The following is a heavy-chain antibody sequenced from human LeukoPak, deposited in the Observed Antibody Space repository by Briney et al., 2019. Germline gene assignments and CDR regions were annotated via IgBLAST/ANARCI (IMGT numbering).Heavy chain of an antibody. Sequence: PGGSLRLSCAVSGFTFSSYWMSWVRRAPGKGLEWVANIKQDGSETYYVDSVRGRFTISRDNAKNSLYLQMNSLRAEDTAVYYCARDTVPAAMEYWFDPWGQGTLVTVSS. V-gene: IGHV3-7*01. CDR2: IKQDGSET. CDR1: GFTFSSYW. CDR3: ARDTVPAAMEYWFDP. D-gene: IGHD2-2*01. J-gene: IGHJ5*02.